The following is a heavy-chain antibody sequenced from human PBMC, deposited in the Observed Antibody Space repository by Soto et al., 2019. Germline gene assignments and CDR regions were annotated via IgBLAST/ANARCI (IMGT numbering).Heavy chain of an antibody. V-gene: IGHV1-18*01. D-gene: IGHD5-18*01. CDR1: GYTFTSYG. CDR3: ARDGYNGYSYGYNYYGMDV. Sequence: QVQLVQSGAEVKKPGASVKVSCKASGYTFTSYGISWVRQAPGQGLEWMGWISAYNGNTNYAQKLQGRVTMTTDTSTSTPYMELRSLRSDDTAVYYSARDGYNGYSYGYNYYGMDVWGQGTTVTVSS. CDR2: ISAYNGNT. J-gene: IGHJ6*02.